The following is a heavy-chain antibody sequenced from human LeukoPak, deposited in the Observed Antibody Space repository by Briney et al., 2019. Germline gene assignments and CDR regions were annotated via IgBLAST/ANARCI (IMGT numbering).Heavy chain of an antibody. CDR2: INPNSGGT. V-gene: IGHV1-2*02. CDR1: GYTFTCYY. J-gene: IGHJ5*02. Sequence: ASVKVSCKASGYTFTCYYMHWVRQAPGQGLEWMGWINPNSGGTNYAQKFQGRVTMTRDTSISTAYMELSRLRSDDTAVYYCARSVSGVVPAAIGLDPWGQGTLVTVSS. CDR3: ARSVSGVVPAAIGLDP. D-gene: IGHD2-2*02.